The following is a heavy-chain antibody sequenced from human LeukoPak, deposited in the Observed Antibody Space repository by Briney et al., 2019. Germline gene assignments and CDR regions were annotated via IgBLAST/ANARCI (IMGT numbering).Heavy chain of an antibody. V-gene: IGHV4-59*01. Sequence: SETLSLTCTVSGGSISSYYWSWIRQPPGKGLEWIGYIYYSGSTNYNPSLKSRVTISVDTSKNQFSLKLSSVTAADTAVYYCARSGGPYCDFWSGYDPCYYYYMDVWGKGTTVTVSS. CDR1: GGSISSYY. D-gene: IGHD3-3*01. CDR3: ARSGGPYCDFWSGYDPCYYYYMDV. CDR2: IYYSGST. J-gene: IGHJ6*03.